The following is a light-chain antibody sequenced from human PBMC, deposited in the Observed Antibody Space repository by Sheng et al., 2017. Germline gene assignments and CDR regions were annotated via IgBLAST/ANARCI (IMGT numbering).Light chain of an antibody. CDR1: QTISSY. V-gene: IGKV1-39*01. Sequence: IQMTQSPSSLSASVGDRVTITCRASQTISSYLNWYQQKPGKTPNLLIYAASTLQSGVPSRFSGSGSGTDFILTISDLQPEDFATYYCQQTSSFPPTFGQGTKVEIK. J-gene: IGKJ1*01. CDR2: AAS. CDR3: QQTSSFPPT.